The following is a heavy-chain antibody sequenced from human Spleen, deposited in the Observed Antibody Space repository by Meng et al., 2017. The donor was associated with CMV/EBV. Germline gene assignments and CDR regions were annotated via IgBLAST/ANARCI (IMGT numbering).Heavy chain of an antibody. D-gene: IGHD3-22*01. Sequence: GGSLRLSCAASGFTFSDYYMSWIRQAPGKGLEWLSYISSSGSTIFYTNSVKGRFTISRDNAKKSLYLQMNSLRAEDTAVYFCAKDLLFDSSAPSHYWGQGTLVTV. CDR3: AKDLLFDSSAPSHY. CDR2: ISSSGSTI. CDR1: GFTFSDYY. J-gene: IGHJ4*02. V-gene: IGHV3-11*04.